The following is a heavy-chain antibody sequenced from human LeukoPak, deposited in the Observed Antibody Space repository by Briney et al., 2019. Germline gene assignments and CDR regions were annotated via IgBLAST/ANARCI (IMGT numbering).Heavy chain of an antibody. J-gene: IGHJ3*02. CDR2: INHSGST. V-gene: IGHV4-34*01. CDR3: ARGSRYQGAFDI. Sequence: KTSETLSLTCAVYGGSFSGYYWSWIRQPPGKGLEWIGEINHSGSTNYNPSLKSRVTISVDTSKNQFSLKLSSVTAADTAVYYCARGSRYQGAFDIWGQGTMVTVSS. D-gene: IGHD2-2*01. CDR1: GGSFSGYY.